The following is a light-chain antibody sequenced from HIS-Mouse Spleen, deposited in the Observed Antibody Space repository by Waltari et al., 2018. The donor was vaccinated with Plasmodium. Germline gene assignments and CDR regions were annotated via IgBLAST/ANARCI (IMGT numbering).Light chain of an antibody. V-gene: IGKV1D-8*02. CDR2: AAS. J-gene: IGKJ1*01. CDR1: QGIRSY. Sequence: AIWMTQSPSFLSASTGDSVTISCRMSQGIRSYLAWYQQKPGKAPELLIYAASTLQSGVPSRFSGSGSGTEFTLTISCLQSEDFATYYCQQYYSFPQTFGQGTKVEIK. CDR3: QQYYSFPQT.